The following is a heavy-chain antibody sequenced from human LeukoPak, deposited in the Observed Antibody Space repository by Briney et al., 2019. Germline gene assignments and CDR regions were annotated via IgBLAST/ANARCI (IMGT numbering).Heavy chain of an antibody. CDR2: IYWKDDT. Sequence: SGPTLVNPTQTLTLTCTFSGFSLSTSGVAVGWFRQPPGGALEWLALIYWKDDTFYNPSLDSRLTIAKDTSKNQVVLTMTNMDPVDTATFYCARRRSPSNGDWFDPWGQGTLVTVSS. V-gene: IGHV2-5*01. D-gene: IGHD4-17*01. CDR1: GFSLSTSGVA. J-gene: IGHJ5*02. CDR3: ARRRSPSNGDWFDP.